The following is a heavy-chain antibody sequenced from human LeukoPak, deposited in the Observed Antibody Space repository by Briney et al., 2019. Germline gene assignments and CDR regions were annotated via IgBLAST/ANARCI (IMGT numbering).Heavy chain of an antibody. J-gene: IGHJ4*02. CDR3: ARDVGATPGYFDY. V-gene: IGHV4-59*02. CDR2: IYNSGST. D-gene: IGHD1-26*01. CDR1: GGSVSSYY. Sequence: SETLSLTCTVSGGSVSSYYWSWIRQPPGKGLEYIGYIYNSGSTNYNPSLKSRVTISVDTSKNQFSLKLSSVTAADTAVYYCARDVGATPGYFDYWGQGTLVTVSS.